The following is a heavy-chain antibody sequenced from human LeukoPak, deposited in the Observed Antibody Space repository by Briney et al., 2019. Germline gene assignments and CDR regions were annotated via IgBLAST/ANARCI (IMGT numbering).Heavy chain of an antibody. D-gene: IGHD3-16*01. CDR3: AREGRGMIGTDV. J-gene: IGHJ6*02. V-gene: IGHV4-59*01. CDR1: GGSISSYY. Sequence: PSETLSLTCTVSGGSISSYYWSWIRQPPGKGLEWIGYIYYSGSTNYNPSLKSRVTISVDTSKNQFSLKLSSVTAADTAVYYCAREGRGMIGTDVWGQGITVTVSS. CDR2: IYYSGST.